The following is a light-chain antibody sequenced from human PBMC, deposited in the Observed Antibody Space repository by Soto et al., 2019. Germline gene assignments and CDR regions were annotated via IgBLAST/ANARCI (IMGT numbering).Light chain of an antibody. CDR3: SSYTGSKNPYV. V-gene: IGLV2-8*01. J-gene: IGLJ1*01. CDR1: SSGVGRYNY. CDR2: EVS. Sequence: QSALTQPPSASGSPGQSVTISCTGTSSGVGRYNYVSWYQQHPGKAPKLMIYEVSKRPSGVPDRFSGSKSGNTASLTVSGLQVEDEAEYYCSSYTGSKNPYVFGAGTKVTVL.